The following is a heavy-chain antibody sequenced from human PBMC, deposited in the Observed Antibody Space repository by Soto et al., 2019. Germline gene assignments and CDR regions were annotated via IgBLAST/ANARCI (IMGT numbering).Heavy chain of an antibody. D-gene: IGHD6-13*01. CDR2: INAGNGNT. CDR1: GYTFTSYA. Sequence: PGASVKVSCKASGYTFTSYALHWVRQAPGQRLEWMGWINAGNGNTKYSQKFQGRVTITRDTSASTAYMELSSLRSEDTAVYYCAVCIAAAGMVDYWGQGTLVTVSS. V-gene: IGHV1-3*01. CDR3: AVCIAAAGMVDY. J-gene: IGHJ4*02.